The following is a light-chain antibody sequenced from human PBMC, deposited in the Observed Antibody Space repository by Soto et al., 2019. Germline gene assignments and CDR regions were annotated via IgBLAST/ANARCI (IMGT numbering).Light chain of an antibody. Sequence: DIQMTQSPSSLSASVVDRVTITCRASQDIGYFLTWYQQRPGKVPKLIIYSASSLFSGSPSRFSGSGSGTYLTLPISGLQCEDFATYYCQEYYRSPWTFGQGTKVDIK. CDR1: QDIGYF. V-gene: IGKV1-27*01. J-gene: IGKJ1*01. CDR3: QEYYRSPWT. CDR2: SAS.